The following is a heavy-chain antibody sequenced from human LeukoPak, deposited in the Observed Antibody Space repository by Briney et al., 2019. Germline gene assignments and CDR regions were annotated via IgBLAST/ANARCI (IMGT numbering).Heavy chain of an antibody. CDR2: IYYSGST. CDR1: GGSISSGGYY. V-gene: IGHV4-31*03. Sequence: SETLSLTCTVSGGSISSGGYYWSWIRQHPGKGLEWIGYIYYSGSTYYNPSLKSRVTISVDTSKSQFSLKLSSVTAADTAVYYCARSTLRGSDYWGQGTLVTVSS. J-gene: IGHJ4*02. CDR3: ARSTLRGSDY. D-gene: IGHD3-16*01.